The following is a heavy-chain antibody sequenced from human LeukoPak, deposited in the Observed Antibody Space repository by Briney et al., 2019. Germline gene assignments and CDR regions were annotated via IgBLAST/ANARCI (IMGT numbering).Heavy chain of an antibody. CDR2: ILYSGTT. V-gene: IGHV4-31*03. CDR3: ATVSRSSLPKIDY. J-gene: IGHJ4*02. CDR1: SGSINSGDYY. Sequence: SETLSLTCTVSSGSINSGDYYWSWIRQHPGKGLEWIAYILYSGTTYYNPSLKSRVSMSVDRSKNQLSLSLRSVTAADTAVYYCATVSRSSLPKIDYWGQGTLVTVSS. D-gene: IGHD1-26*01.